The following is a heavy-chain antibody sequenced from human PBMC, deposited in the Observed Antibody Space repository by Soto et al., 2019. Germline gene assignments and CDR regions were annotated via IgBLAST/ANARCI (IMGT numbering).Heavy chain of an antibody. Sequence: QITLKESGPTLVKPTQTLTLTCTFSGFSLSTSGVGVGWIRQPPGKALEWLALIYWDDDKRYSPSLKSRLTIXXDXSXTQVVLTMTTMDPVDTATYYCAHSAYSSGWYDLFDPWGQGTLVTVSS. J-gene: IGHJ5*02. CDR3: AHSAYSSGWYDLFDP. D-gene: IGHD6-19*01. V-gene: IGHV2-5*02. CDR2: IYWDDDK. CDR1: GFSLSTSGVG.